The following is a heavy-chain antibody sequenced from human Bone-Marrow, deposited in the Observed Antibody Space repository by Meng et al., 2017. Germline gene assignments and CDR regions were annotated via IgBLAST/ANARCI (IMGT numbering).Heavy chain of an antibody. D-gene: IGHD3-10*01. J-gene: IGHJ4*02. CDR3: AAASYGSGSYQLSDY. CDR2: IIHIFGAP. V-gene: IGHV1-69*13. Sequence: SVKVSCKASGGTFSSLSISWVRQAPGQGLEWMGGIIHIFGAPNYAQKFQGRVTITADESTSTAYMELSSLRSEDTAVFYCAAASYGSGSYQLSDYWGQGTLVTVSS. CDR1: GGTFSSLS.